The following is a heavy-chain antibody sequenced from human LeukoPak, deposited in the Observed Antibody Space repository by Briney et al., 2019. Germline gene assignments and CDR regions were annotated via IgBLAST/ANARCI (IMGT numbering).Heavy chain of an antibody. CDR1: GGTFSSYA. D-gene: IGHD1-1*01. CDR3: ARVTGTGMQVDY. Sequence: SVTVSCKASGGTFSSYAISWVRQAPGQGLEWMGGIIPIFGTANYAQKFQGRVTITADESTSTAYMELSSLRSEDTAVYYCARVTGTGMQVDYWGQGTLVTVSS. J-gene: IGHJ4*02. CDR2: IIPIFGTA. V-gene: IGHV1-69*13.